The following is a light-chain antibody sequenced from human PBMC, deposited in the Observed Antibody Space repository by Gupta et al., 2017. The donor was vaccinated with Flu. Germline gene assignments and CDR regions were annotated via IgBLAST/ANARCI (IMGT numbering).Light chain of an antibody. CDR3: QEDNDYWA. J-gene: IGKJ1*01. CDR1: QSISSW. V-gene: IGKV1-5*03. CDR2: KAS. Sequence: DIQMTQSPSTLSASVGDRVTISCRASQSISSWLSWYQQKPGKAPKLLIYKASTLESGVPSRFSGSGFGTEFTLTIIRLQPDDFATYYCQEDNDYWAFGQGTKVEIK.